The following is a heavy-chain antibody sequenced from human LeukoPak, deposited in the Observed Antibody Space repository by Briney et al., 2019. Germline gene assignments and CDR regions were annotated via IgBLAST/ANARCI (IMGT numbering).Heavy chain of an antibody. V-gene: IGHV3-53*01. CDR1: GFTVSSNS. J-gene: IGHJ3*02. CDR2: IYSAGST. CDR3: AKDRSRDWLRLDAFDI. Sequence: PGGSLRLSCTVSGFTVSSNSMSWVRQAPGKGLEWVSFIYSAGSTHYSDSVKGRFTISRDNSKNTLYLQMNSLRAEDTAVYYCAKDRSRDWLRLDAFDIWGQGTMVTVSS. D-gene: IGHD5-12*01.